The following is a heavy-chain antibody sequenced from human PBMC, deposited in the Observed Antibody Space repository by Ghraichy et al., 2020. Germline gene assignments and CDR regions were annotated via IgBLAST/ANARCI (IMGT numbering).Heavy chain of an antibody. CDR2: ISSSSSYI. J-gene: IGHJ4*02. Sequence: GGSLRLSCAASGFTFSSYSMNWVRQAPGKGLEWVSSISSSSSYIYYADSVKGRFTISRDNAKNSLYLQMNSLRAEDTAVYYCSGAYGDLDFDYWGQGTLVTVSS. CDR1: GFTFSSYS. CDR3: SGAYGDLDFDY. V-gene: IGHV3-21*01. D-gene: IGHD4-17*01.